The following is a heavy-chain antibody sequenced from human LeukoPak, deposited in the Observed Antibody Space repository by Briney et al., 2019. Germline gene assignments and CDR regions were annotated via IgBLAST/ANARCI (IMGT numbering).Heavy chain of an antibody. J-gene: IGHJ4*02. D-gene: IGHD2-15*01. CDR2: SGDSDGST. CDR3: AKGGCRGTCNPLAY. Sequence: GGSLRLSCAASGFTFSGSGMSWVRQAPGKGLEWISSSGDSDGSTYYADSLKGRFTISRDNSKNTLYLQMNNLRAEDTTVYYCAKGGCRGTCNPLAYWGQGALVTVSP. CDR1: GFTFSGSG. V-gene: IGHV3-23*01.